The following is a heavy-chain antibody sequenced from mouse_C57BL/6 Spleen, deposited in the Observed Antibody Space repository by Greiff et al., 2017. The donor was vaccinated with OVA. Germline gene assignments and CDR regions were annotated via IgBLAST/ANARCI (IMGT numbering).Heavy chain of an antibody. CDR3: ARSVDYDGYYAMDY. J-gene: IGHJ4*01. CDR1: GYSFTSYY. D-gene: IGHD2-4*01. V-gene: IGHV1-66*01. CDR2: IYPGSGNT. Sequence: QVQLKESGPELVKPGASVKISCKASGYSFTSYYIHWVKQRPGQGLEWIGWIYPGSGNTKYNEKFKGKATLTADTSSSTAYMQLSSLTSEDSAVYYGARSVDYDGYYAMDYWGQGTSVTVSS.